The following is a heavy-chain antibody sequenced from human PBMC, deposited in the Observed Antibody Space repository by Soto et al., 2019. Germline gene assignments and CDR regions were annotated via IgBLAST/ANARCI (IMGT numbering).Heavy chain of an antibody. CDR3: ARDVGKNY. V-gene: IGHV4-4*07. Sequence: QVRLHESGPGLVRPSETLSLTCSVSGASVSYYYWSWFRQPVGKGLEWIGRIHSSGNVNYNPSLESRVTMSLDTSKNQFSLRLSSLTAADTALYLCARDVGKNYWVQGTRVAVSS. D-gene: IGHD3-10*01. CDR1: GASVSYYY. J-gene: IGHJ4*02. CDR2: IHSSGNV.